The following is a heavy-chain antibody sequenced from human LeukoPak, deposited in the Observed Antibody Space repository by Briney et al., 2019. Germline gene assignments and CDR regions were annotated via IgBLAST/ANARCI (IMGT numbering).Heavy chain of an antibody. D-gene: IGHD4-17*01. Sequence: GGALTLSRAAPGFTFISYGMHWVRPTPAKGLEWVAFVHNDGTNKYYADSVKGRFAISRDSPKNTLYLQMNILRASDTAWYYCAKSQDVRSDYFDSWGQGTLVTVSS. CDR2: VHNDGTNK. CDR1: GFTFISYG. J-gene: IGHJ4*02. V-gene: IGHV3-30*02. CDR3: AKSQDVRSDYFDS.